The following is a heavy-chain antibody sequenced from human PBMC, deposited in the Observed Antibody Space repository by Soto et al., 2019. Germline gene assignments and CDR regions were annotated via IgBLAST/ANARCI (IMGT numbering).Heavy chain of an antibody. D-gene: IGHD3-22*01. V-gene: IGHV3-21*01. Sequence: EVQLVESGGGLVKPGGSLRLSCAASGFTFSSYSMNWVRQAPGKGLEWVSSISSSSSYIYYADSVKGRFTISRDNAKNSLYLQMNSLRAVDTAVYYCAREEAYYYDSSGYYDWYFDLWDRGTLVTVSS. J-gene: IGHJ2*01. CDR2: ISSSSSYI. CDR1: GFTFSSYS. CDR3: AREEAYYYDSSGYYDWYFDL.